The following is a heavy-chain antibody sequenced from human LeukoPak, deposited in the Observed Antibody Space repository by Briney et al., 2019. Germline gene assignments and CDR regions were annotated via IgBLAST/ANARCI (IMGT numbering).Heavy chain of an antibody. CDR3: ARVWGAGIVVVTDY. CDR2: INHSGST. D-gene: IGHD2-21*02. CDR1: GGSFSGYY. V-gene: IGHV4-34*01. J-gene: IGHJ4*02. Sequence: SETLSLTCAVYGGSFSGYYWSWIRQPPGKGLEWIGEINHSGSTNYNPSLKGRVTISVDTSKNQFSLKLSSVTAADTAVYYCARVWGAGIVVVTDYWGQGTLVTVSS.